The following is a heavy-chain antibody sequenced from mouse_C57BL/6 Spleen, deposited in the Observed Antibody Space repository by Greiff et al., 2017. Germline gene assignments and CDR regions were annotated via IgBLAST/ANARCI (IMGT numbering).Heavy chain of an antibody. CDR3: AGGFPYYAMDY. CDR2: IYPGSGST. CDR1: GYTFTSYW. J-gene: IGHJ4*01. V-gene: IGHV1-55*01. Sequence: QVQLQQPGAELVKPGASVQMSCKASGYTFTSYWITWVKQRPGQGLEWIGDIYPGSGSTNYNEKFKSKATLTVDTSSSTAYMQLSSLTSEASAVEYGAGGFPYYAMDYWGQGTSVTVSS.